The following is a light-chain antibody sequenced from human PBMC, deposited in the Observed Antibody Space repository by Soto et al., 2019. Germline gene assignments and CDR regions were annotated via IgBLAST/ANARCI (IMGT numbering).Light chain of an antibody. CDR3: QQTYTTPEIT. CDR1: QSISIS. Sequence: DIQMTHSPSSLSCSVENRVTITCRXSQSISISLNWYQLKPGKAPNLLMYGASYLKSGVPTRFSGSGSGTDFTLTISSLQPEDFATYYCQQTYTTPEITFGQGTRLEI. V-gene: IGKV1-39*01. CDR2: GAS. J-gene: IGKJ5*01.